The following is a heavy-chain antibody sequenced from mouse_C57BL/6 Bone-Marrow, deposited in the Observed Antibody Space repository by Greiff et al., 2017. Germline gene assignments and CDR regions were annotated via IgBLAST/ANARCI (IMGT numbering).Heavy chain of an antibody. J-gene: IGHJ4*01. CDR3: AIYYDYDGDYAMDY. CDR1: GYTFTSYG. Sequence: QVQLQQSGAELARPGASVKLSCKASGYTFTSYGISWVKQRTGQGLEWIGEIYPRSGNTYYNEKFKGKDPLTADNSSSPAYIELRSLTSEDSAVYFCAIYYDYDGDYAMDYWGQGTSVTVSS. V-gene: IGHV1-81*01. D-gene: IGHD2-4*01. CDR2: IYPRSGNT.